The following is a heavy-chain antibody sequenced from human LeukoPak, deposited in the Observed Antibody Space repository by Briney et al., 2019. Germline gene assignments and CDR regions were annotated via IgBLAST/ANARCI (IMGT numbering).Heavy chain of an antibody. CDR1: GGSFSGYY. CDR2: INHSGGT. D-gene: IGHD3-22*01. V-gene: IGHV4-34*01. J-gene: IGHJ6*02. CDR3: ARALTYYYDSSGYFQTPYYYGMDV. Sequence: PSETLSLTCAVYGGSFSGYYWSWIRQPPGKGLEWIGEINHSGGTNYNPSLKSRVTISVDTSKNQFSLKLSSVTAADTAVYYCARALTYYYDSSGYFQTPYYYGMDVWGQGTTVTVSS.